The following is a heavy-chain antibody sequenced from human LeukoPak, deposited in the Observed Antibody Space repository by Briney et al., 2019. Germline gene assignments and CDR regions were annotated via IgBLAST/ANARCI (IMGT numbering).Heavy chain of an antibody. J-gene: IGHJ2*01. Sequence: PGGSLRLSCAASGFTFSRYSMHWVRQPPGKGLVWISRINDDGSSTNYADSVKGRFTISRDDAKNTLYLQMNSLRAGDTAVYYCARDLQASVTTNGWGFDLWGRGTLVTFSS. V-gene: IGHV3-74*01. CDR3: ARDLQASVTTNGWGFDL. CDR2: INDDGSST. D-gene: IGHD4-17*01. CDR1: GFTFSRYS.